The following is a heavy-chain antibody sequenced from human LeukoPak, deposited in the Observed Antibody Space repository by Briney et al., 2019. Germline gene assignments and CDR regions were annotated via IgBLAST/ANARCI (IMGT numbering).Heavy chain of an antibody. CDR2: INSDGSIT. D-gene: IGHD3-9*01. J-gene: IGHJ5*02. CDR3: ARGNYDILTA. V-gene: IGHV3-74*01. CDR1: GFTFDDYG. Sequence: GGSLRLSCAASGFTFDDYGMSWVRQAPGKGLVWVSRINSDGSITSYADAVKGRFTISRDNAKNTLYLQVNSLRPEDTAVYYCARGNYDILTAWGQGTLVTVSS.